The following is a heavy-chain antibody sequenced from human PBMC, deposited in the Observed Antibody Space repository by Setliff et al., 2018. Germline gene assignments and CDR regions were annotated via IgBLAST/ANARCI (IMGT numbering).Heavy chain of an antibody. Sequence: LRLSCGASGFTYNNDWVSWVRQAPGKGLEWVASIKPDGSEKYYVDSVKGRFTISRDNAKNSLSLQMNSLRTEDTAVYYCVGAGTYSYWGQGTLVTVSS. V-gene: IGHV3-7*01. CDR3: VGAGTYSY. CDR1: GFTYNNDW. J-gene: IGHJ4*02. CDR2: IKPDGSEK. D-gene: IGHD3-10*01.